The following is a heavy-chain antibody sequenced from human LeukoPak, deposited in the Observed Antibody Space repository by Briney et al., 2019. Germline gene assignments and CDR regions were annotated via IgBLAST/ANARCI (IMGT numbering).Heavy chain of an antibody. CDR3: ARDRAGYGDYRDAFDI. CDR2: INPSGGST. Sequence: ASVKVSCKASGYTFTGYYMHWVRQAPGQGLEWMGIINPSGGSTSYAQKFQGRVTMTRDTSTSTVYMELSSLRSEDTAVYYCARDRAGYGDYRDAFDIWGQGTMVTVSS. D-gene: IGHD4-17*01. J-gene: IGHJ3*02. V-gene: IGHV1-46*01. CDR1: GYTFTGYY.